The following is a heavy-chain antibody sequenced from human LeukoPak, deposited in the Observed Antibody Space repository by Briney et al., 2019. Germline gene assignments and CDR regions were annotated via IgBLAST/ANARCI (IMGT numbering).Heavy chain of an antibody. CDR2: ISAYNGNT. CDR3: ARDCSGGSCSYNWFDP. J-gene: IGHJ5*02. CDR1: GYTFTSYG. D-gene: IGHD2-15*01. V-gene: IGHV1-18*01. Sequence: GASVKVSCKASGYTFTSYGISWVRQAPGQGLEWMGWISAYNGNTDYAQKLQGRVTMTTDTSTSTAYMELRSLRSDDTAVYYCARDCSGGSCSYNWFDPWGPGTLVTVSS.